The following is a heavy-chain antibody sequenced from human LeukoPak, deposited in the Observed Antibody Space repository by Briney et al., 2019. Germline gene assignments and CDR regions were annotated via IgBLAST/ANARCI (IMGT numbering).Heavy chain of an antibody. CDR2: ISHDGSNT. CDR3: AKVRWGSDNALDS. D-gene: IGHD3-16*01. CDR1: GFTFSSYG. Sequence: GRSLRLSCAASGFTFSSYGMHWVRQAPGKGLEWLAIISHDGSNTYYADSVKGRITISRDNSKNTLYLQMNSLRAEDTAVYYCAKVRWGSDNALDSWGQGTLVTASS. J-gene: IGHJ4*02. V-gene: IGHV3-30*18.